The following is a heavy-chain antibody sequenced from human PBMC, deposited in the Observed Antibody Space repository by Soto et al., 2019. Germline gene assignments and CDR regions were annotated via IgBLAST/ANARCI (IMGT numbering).Heavy chain of an antibody. D-gene: IGHD3-3*01. CDR2: ISSSSSTI. V-gene: IGHV3-48*02. CDR3: ATDGLRFLESSYYYYGMDV. J-gene: IGHJ6*02. CDR1: GFTFSSYS. Sequence: EVQLVESGGGLVQPGGSLRLSCAASGFTFSSYSMNWVRQAPGKGLEWVSYISSSSSTIYYADSVKGRFTISRDNAKNSLYLQMNSLRDEDTAVYYCATDGLRFLESSYYYYGMDVWGQGTTVTVSS.